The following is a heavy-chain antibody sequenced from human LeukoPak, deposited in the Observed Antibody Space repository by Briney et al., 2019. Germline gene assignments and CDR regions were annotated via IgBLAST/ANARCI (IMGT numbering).Heavy chain of an antibody. Sequence: PGGSLRLSCAASGFMFSTSSMNWVRRAPGKGLEWVSSVSSSSSYIYYADPVKGRFTISRDNAKNSLYLHMNSLRAEDTAVYYCARDFDLDGSGSRYYSGMDVWGQGTTVTVSS. J-gene: IGHJ6*02. CDR1: GFMFSTSS. D-gene: IGHD3-10*01. V-gene: IGHV3-21*01. CDR2: VSSSSSYI. CDR3: ARDFDLDGSGSRYYSGMDV.